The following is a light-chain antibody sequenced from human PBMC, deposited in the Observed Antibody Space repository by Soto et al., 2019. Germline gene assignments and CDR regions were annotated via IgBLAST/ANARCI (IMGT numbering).Light chain of an antibody. Sequence: QSVLTQPPSVSGAPGQRVTISCTGNSSNIGAGYDVHWYQQLPRRAPKLLIYATTNRPSGVPDRFSGSKSGSTASLTISGLQAEDEAEYYCCLSPGSLTWLFGGGTKLTVL. J-gene: IGLJ3*02. CDR1: SSNIGAGYD. CDR2: ATT. V-gene: IGLV1-40*01. CDR3: CLSPGSLTWL.